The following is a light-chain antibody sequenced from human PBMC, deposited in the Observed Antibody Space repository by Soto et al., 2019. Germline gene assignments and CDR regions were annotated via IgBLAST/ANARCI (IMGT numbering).Light chain of an antibody. J-gene: IGKJ2*01. CDR1: QSVSTD. CDR3: QQRSNWPRT. CDR2: DAS. Sequence: EIVLTQSPATLFLSPGERGTLSCRASQSVSTDLAWYQQRPGQAPRLLIYDASHRATGIPPRFSGSGSGTDFTLTISSLEPEDFAVYFCQQRSNWPRTFGQGTKVEI. V-gene: IGKV3-11*01.